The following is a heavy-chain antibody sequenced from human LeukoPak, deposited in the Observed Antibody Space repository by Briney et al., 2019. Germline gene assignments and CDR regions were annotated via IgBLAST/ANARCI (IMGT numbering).Heavy chain of an antibody. D-gene: IGHD2-2*01. CDR2: IYPGDSDT. J-gene: IGHJ4*02. CDR1: GYSFTNYW. V-gene: IGHV5-51*01. CDR3: ARHRVGYRSSSCSDFDY. Sequence: GESLKISCKASGYSFTNYWIGWVRQMPGKGLEWMGIIYPGDSDTKYSPSFQGQVTISADKSIRTAYLQWSSLKASDTAMYYCARHRVGYRSSSCSDFDYWGQGTLVTVSS.